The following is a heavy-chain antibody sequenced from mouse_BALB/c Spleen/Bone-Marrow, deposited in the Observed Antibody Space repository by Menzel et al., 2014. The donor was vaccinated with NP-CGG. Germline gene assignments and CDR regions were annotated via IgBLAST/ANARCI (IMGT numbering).Heavy chain of an antibody. V-gene: IGHV1S29*02. Sequence: VQLQQSGPELVKPGASVKISCKASGYPFTDYNMHWVKQSHGKSLEWIGYIYPHTIDTGYNQKFRNKATLTVDISSSTAYMVLRSLTSEDSAVYYCVRAPPISSVVTRVYWGQGTTLTVSS. CDR2: IYPHTIDT. CDR3: VRAPPISSVVTRVY. CDR1: GYPFTDYN. D-gene: IGHD1-3*01. J-gene: IGHJ2*01.